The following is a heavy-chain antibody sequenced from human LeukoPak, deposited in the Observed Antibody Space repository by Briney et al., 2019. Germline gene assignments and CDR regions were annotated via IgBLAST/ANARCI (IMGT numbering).Heavy chain of an antibody. D-gene: IGHD3-3*01. V-gene: IGHV1-18*01. Sequence: ASVKVSCKASGYTFTSYGISWVRQAPGQGLEWMGWISAYNGNTNYAQKLQGRVTMTTDTSTSTAYMELRSLRSDDTAVYYCARDLGNYDFWSGYYPVYFDYWGHGTLVTVSS. CDR2: ISAYNGNT. J-gene: IGHJ4*01. CDR1: GYTFTSYG. CDR3: ARDLGNYDFWSGYYPVYFDY.